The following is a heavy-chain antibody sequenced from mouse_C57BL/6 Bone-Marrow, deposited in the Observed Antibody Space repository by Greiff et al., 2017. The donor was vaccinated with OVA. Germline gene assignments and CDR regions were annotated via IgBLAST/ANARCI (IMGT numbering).Heavy chain of an antibody. J-gene: IGHJ2*01. Sequence: EVKVVESGGGLVKPGGSLKLSCAASGFTFSDYGMHWVRQAPEKGLEWVAYISSGSSTIYYADTVKGRFTISRDNAKNTLFLQMTSLRSEDTAMYYCARDYRNFFDYWGQGTTLTVSS. CDR1: GFTFSDYG. D-gene: IGHD2-5*01. CDR3: ARDYRNFFDY. CDR2: ISSGSSTI. V-gene: IGHV5-17*01.